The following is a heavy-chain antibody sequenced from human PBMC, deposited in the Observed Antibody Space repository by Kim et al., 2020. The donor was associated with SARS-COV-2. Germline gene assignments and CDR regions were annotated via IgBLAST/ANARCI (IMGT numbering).Heavy chain of an antibody. V-gene: IGHV3-48*02. Sequence: GGSLRLSCAASGFTFSSYSMNWVRQAPGKGLEWVSYISSSSSTIYYADSVKGRFTISRDNAKNSLYLQMNSLRDEDTAVYYCARDSIIGLRNYYYGMDVWGQGTTVTVSS. CDR2: ISSSSSTI. CDR3: ARDSIIGLRNYYYGMDV. D-gene: IGHD3-10*01. CDR1: GFTFSSYS. J-gene: IGHJ6*02.